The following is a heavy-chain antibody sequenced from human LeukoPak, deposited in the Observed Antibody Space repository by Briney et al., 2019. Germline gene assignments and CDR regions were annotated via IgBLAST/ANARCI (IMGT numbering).Heavy chain of an antibody. Sequence: KPSETLSLTCTVSGGSMSKYYWSWVRQPPGKGLEWIGYIHSTGSTDYNPSLKSRVTISVDTSKNQFSLKLSSVTAADTAVYYCARIYYDILTGYYRDYWGQGTLVTVSS. CDR1: GGSMSKYY. CDR3: ARIYYDILTGYYRDY. J-gene: IGHJ4*02. CDR2: IHSTGST. D-gene: IGHD3-9*01. V-gene: IGHV4-59*12.